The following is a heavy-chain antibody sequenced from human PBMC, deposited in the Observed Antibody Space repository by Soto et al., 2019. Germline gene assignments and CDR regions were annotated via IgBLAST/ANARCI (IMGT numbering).Heavy chain of an antibody. J-gene: IGHJ6*02. CDR3: ARSGALGCGYSSSSYYYFGMDV. Sequence: SVKVSCKASGGTFSSYAISWVRQAPGQGLEWMGGIIPIFGTANYAQKFQGRVTVTADESTSTAYMELSSLRSEDTAVYYCARSGALGCGYSSSSYYYFGMDVWGQGTTVTVSS. CDR1: GGTFSSYA. V-gene: IGHV1-69*13. D-gene: IGHD6-6*01. CDR2: IIPIFGTA.